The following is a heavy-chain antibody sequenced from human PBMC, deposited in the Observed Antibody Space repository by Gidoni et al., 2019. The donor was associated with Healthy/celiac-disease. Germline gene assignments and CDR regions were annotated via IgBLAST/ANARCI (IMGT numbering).Heavy chain of an antibody. CDR1: GYTFSSYG. CDR2: RSDDGSNK. V-gene: IGHV3-30-3*01. J-gene: IGHJ4*02. Sequence: QVQLLESGGVVVKPGRSLRLSFSASGYTFSSYGMHCVRQAPGKGLEWVAVRSDDGSNKYYADSVKGRFTISRENSKNTLYLQRNSLRAEDTAVYYCAREGGSGPGDYWGQGTLVTVSS. D-gene: IGHD2-15*01. CDR3: AREGGSGPGDY.